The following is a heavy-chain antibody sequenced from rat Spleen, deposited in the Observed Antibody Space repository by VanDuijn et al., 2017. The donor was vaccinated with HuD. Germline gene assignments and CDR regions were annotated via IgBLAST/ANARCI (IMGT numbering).Heavy chain of an antibody. V-gene: IGHV2S63*01. Sequence: VQLKESGPGLVQPSQTLSLTCTVSGFSLTDYSVHWVRQPPGKGLEWLGVKWSGGSTACNSALKSRLSISRDTSKSQLFLKVTSLQPEDTGTYYCARHAYGGYEAFDYWGQGVMVTVSS. CDR1: GFSLTDYS. CDR2: KWSGGST. J-gene: IGHJ2*01. CDR3: ARHAYGGYEAFDY. D-gene: IGHD1-11*01.